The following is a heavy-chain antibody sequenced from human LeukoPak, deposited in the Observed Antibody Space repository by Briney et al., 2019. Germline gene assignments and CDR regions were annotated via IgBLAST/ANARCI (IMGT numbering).Heavy chain of an antibody. Sequence: PSETLSLTCTVSGGSISSGSYYWSWIRQHPGKGLEWIGYIYYSGRTYYNPSLKSRLTISVDASNNQFPLRLSSATAADTAVYFCARDRDGYNSLDYWGQGTLVTVSS. CDR1: GGSISSGSYY. D-gene: IGHD5-24*01. CDR2: IYYSGRT. V-gene: IGHV4-31*03. J-gene: IGHJ4*02. CDR3: ARDRDGYNSLDY.